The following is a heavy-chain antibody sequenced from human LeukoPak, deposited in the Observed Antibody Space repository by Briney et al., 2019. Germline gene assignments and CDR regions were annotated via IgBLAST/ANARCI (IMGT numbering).Heavy chain of an antibody. CDR2: IKEDGSEK. CDR1: GFTFSSSW. J-gene: IGHJ5*02. CDR3: ARGRLTMT. D-gene: IGHD3-22*01. V-gene: IGHV3-7*01. Sequence: GGSLRLSCAASGFTFSSSWMSWVPQAPGKGLEWVANIKEDGSEKCYVDSVKGRFSISRDNAKNSLYLQMNSLRVEDTAVYYCARGRLTMTWGQGTLVTVSS.